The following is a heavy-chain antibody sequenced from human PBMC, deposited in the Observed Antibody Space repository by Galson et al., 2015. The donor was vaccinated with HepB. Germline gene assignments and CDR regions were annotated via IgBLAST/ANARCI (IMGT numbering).Heavy chain of an antibody. D-gene: IGHD5-18*01. CDR1: GFTFSSYS. J-gene: IGHJ4*02. CDR3: ARDYSYGYDYYFDY. V-gene: IGHV3-48*02. Sequence: SLRLSCAASGFTFSSYSMNWVRQAPGKGLEWVSYISSSSSTIYYADSVKGRSTISRDNAKNSLYLQMNSLRDEDTAVYYCARDYSYGYDYYFDYWGQGTLVTVSS. CDR2: ISSSSSTI.